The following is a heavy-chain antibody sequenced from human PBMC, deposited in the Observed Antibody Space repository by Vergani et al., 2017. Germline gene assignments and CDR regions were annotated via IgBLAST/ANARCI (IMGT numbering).Heavy chain of an antibody. CDR2: INPSGGST. D-gene: IGHD6-19*01. CDR1: GYTFTSYY. J-gene: IGHJ6*02. V-gene: IGHV1-46*01. CDR3: ARVQWLAYYYYGMDV. Sequence: QVQLVQSGAEVKKPGASVKVSCKASGYTFTSYYMHWVRQAPGQGLEWMGIINPSGGSTSYAQKFQGRVTMTTDTSTSTAYMELRSLRSDDTAVYYCARVQWLAYYYYGMDVWGQGTTVTVSS.